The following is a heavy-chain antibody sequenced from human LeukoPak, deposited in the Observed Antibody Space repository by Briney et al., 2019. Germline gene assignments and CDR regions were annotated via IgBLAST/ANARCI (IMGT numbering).Heavy chain of an antibody. Sequence: GSLRLSCAASGFTFSSYAMSWVRQAPGKGLEWVSAISGSGGSTYYADSVKGRFAISRDNSKNTLYLQMNSLRAEDTAVYYCAKALFSYYYDSSGYYFDYWGQGTLVTVSS. D-gene: IGHD3-22*01. CDR3: AKALFSYYYDSSGYYFDY. V-gene: IGHV3-23*01. CDR1: GFTFSSYA. J-gene: IGHJ4*02. CDR2: ISGSGGST.